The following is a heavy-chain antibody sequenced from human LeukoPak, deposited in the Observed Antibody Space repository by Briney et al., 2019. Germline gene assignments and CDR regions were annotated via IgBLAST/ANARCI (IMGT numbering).Heavy chain of an antibody. CDR2: ISSSGGYT. CDR3: ARADSTSWFDY. D-gene: IGHD6-13*01. J-gene: IGHJ4*02. CDR1: GFTFSDYY. V-gene: IGHV3-11*05. Sequence: PGGSLRLSCAASGFTFSDYYMIWIRQAPGKGLEWVSYISSSGGYTNHADSVKGRFTISRDNAKNSLYLQMNSLRAEDTAVYYCARADSTSWFDYWGQGTQVTVSS.